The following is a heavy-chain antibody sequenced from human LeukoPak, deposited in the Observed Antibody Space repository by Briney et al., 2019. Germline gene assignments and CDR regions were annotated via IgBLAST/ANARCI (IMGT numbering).Heavy chain of an antibody. CDR1: GGSIIRSDYY. CDR3: AREVSSADYYHYYGMDV. CDR2: IYYSGST. Sequence: SETLSLTCTVSGGSIIRSDYYWGWIRQPPGKGLEWIGSIYYSGSTYYNPSLKSRVTISVDTSKNQFSLQLNSVTAADTAIYYCAREVSSADYYHYYGMDVWGQETSVTVSS. J-gene: IGHJ6*02. V-gene: IGHV4-39*01. D-gene: IGHD2-2*01.